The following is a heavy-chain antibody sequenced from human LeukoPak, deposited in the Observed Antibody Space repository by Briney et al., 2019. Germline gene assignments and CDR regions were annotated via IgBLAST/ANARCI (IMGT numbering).Heavy chain of an antibody. CDR2: ISSSGST. CDR3: ARGPYSYDSSGAFDI. D-gene: IGHD3-22*01. CDR1: GDSISSGDYY. Sequence: SETLSLTCTVSGDSISSGDYYWSWIRRPAGKGLEWIGRISSSGSTNYNPSLKSRVTISVDTSKNQFSLKLSSVTAADTAVYFCARGPYSYDSSGAFDIWGQRTMVTVSS. V-gene: IGHV4-61*02. J-gene: IGHJ3*02.